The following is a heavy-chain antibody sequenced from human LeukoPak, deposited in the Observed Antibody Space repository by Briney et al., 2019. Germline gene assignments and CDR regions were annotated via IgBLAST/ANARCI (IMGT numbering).Heavy chain of an antibody. D-gene: IGHD3-10*01. V-gene: IGHV7-4-1*02. CDR2: INTNTGNP. Sequence: ASVKVSCKASGYTFTSYAMNWVRQAPGQGLEWMGWINTNTGNPTYAQGFTGRFVFSLDTSVSTAYLQISSLKAEDTAVYYCARDTGFSMVRGILFWGQGTLVTVSS. J-gene: IGHJ4*02. CDR1: GYTFTSYA. CDR3: ARDTGFSMVRGILF.